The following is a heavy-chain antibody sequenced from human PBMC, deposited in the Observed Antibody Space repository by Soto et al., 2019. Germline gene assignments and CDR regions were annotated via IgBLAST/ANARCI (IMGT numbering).Heavy chain of an antibody. V-gene: IGHV1-3*01. CDR3: VRRHVSATGIDWFDP. CDR2: INAANGDT. J-gene: IGHJ5*02. CDR1: GYTFTSYG. D-gene: IGHD6-13*01. Sequence: ASVKVSCKASGYTFTSYGIHWVRQAPGQRLEWMGWINAANGDTKYSPKFQGRATITRDTSASTAYMELSSLRSEDTAVYYCVRRHVSATGIDWFDPWGQGTLVTVSS.